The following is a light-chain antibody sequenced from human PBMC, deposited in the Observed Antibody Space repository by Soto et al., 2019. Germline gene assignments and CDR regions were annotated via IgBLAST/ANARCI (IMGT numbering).Light chain of an antibody. Sequence: SYELTQPPSVSVAPGQTARITCGGNNIGSKSVHWYQQKPGQAPVLVVYDDNDRPSGIPERFSGSNSGNTATLTISRVEAGDEADYYCQVWESSSDQGVFGSGTKLTVL. V-gene: IGLV3-21*02. CDR1: NIGSKS. CDR2: DDN. CDR3: QVWESSSDQGV. J-gene: IGLJ1*01.